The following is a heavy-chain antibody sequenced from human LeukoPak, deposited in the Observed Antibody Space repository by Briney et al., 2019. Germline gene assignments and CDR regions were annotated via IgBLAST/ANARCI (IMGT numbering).Heavy chain of an antibody. Sequence: GSLRLSCAASGLTFSNYAMSWVRQAPGKGLEWVSGISDSGGSTYYADSVKGRFIISRDNSKNTLYLQMNSLRAEDTAVYYCARPFLWDNYYYGMDVWGQGTAVTVSS. D-gene: IGHD3-16*01. CDR3: ARPFLWDNYYYGMDV. CDR2: ISDSGGST. V-gene: IGHV3-23*01. CDR1: GLTFSNYA. J-gene: IGHJ6*02.